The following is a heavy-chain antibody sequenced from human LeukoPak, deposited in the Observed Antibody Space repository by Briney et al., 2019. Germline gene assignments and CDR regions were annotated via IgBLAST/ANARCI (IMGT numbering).Heavy chain of an antibody. CDR1: GGSFSGYY. Sequence: ASETLSLTCAVYGGSFSGYYWSWIGQPPGKGLEWIGEINHSGSTNYNPSLKSRVTISVDTSKNQFSLKLSSVTAADTAVYYCARGNGRYGEFDYWGQGTLVTVSS. CDR2: INHSGST. D-gene: IGHD4-17*01. V-gene: IGHV4-34*01. CDR3: ARGNGRYGEFDY. J-gene: IGHJ4*02.